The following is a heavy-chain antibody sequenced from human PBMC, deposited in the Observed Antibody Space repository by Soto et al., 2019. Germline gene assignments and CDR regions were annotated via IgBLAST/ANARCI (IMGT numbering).Heavy chain of an antibody. CDR1: GFTLSGYA. D-gene: IGHD6-6*01. CDR3: ARRARPDFYYMDV. V-gene: IGHV3-64*01. Sequence: EVQLVESGGGLAQPGGSLRLSCAASGFTLSGYAMEWVRQAPGKGLEYVSGISTNGVGTYYANSVQGRFTISRDNSKNTVYLQMGSLRPEDMAVYYCARRARPDFYYMDVWGKGTTVTVSS. J-gene: IGHJ6*03. CDR2: ISTNGVGT.